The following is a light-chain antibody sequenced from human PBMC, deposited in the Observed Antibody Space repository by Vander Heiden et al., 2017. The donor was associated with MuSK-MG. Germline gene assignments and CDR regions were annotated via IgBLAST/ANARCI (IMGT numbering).Light chain of an antibody. Sequence: EIVLTQSPGTLSLSPGDRATLSCRASQSLISGQLAWYQQRPGQAPRLLIYGASSRATGIPDRFSGSGSGTDFTLTISRLEPEDFAVYYCQQDDTSVTFGGGTKVEI. CDR2: GAS. CDR1: QSLISGQ. J-gene: IGKJ4*01. V-gene: IGKV3-20*01. CDR3: QQDDTSVT.